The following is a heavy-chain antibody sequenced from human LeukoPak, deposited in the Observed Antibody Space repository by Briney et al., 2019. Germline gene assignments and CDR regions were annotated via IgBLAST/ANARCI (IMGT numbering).Heavy chain of an antibody. CDR1: GGSISSSSYY. CDR2: IYYSGST. Sequence: SETLSLTCTVSGGSISSSSYYWGWIRQPPGKGLEWIGSIYYSGSTYYNPSLKSRVTISVDTSKNQFSLKLSSVTAADTAVYYCAGRTLHTYDYWGQGTLVTVSS. J-gene: IGHJ4*02. CDR3: AGRTLHTYDY. V-gene: IGHV4-39*07. D-gene: IGHD1-14*01.